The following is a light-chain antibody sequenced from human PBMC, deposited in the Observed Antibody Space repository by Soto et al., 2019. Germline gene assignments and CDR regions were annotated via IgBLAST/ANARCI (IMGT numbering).Light chain of an antibody. CDR2: HVT. Sequence: QSVRTQPASVSGPPGQSITISSTGTSSDIGHYDYVSWYQQHPGKAPKLMIYHVTYRPSGVSNRYSGPKSGNSASLTISGLQADDEADYYCCSLTTSHTYVFGSGTKVTVL. CDR1: SSDIGHYDY. J-gene: IGLJ1*01. CDR3: CSLTTSHTYV. V-gene: IGLV2-14*03.